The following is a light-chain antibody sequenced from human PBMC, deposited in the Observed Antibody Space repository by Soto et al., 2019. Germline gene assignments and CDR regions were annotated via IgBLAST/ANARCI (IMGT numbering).Light chain of an antibody. Sequence: EIVMPQSPATLSVSPGERATLSCRASQRVSSNLAWYQQKPGQAPRLLIYGASTRATGIPARFSVSGSGTEFDLTISILQSEDFAVYYCQQYNNWPPRKTFGQGTKLEIK. CDR3: QQYNNWPPRKT. V-gene: IGKV3-15*01. CDR2: GAS. CDR1: QRVSSN. J-gene: IGKJ2*01.